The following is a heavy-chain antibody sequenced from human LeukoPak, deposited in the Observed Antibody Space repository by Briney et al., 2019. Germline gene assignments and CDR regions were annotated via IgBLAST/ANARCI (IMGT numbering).Heavy chain of an antibody. Sequence: GGSLRLSCAATGFTFSSYTMSWVRQAPGRGLEWVSSISSSSSYIYYADSVKGRFTISRDNAKNSLYLQMNSLRAEDTAVYYCAKTAPGGYCSGGSCRPYDYWGQGTLVTVSS. J-gene: IGHJ4*02. V-gene: IGHV3-21*01. D-gene: IGHD2-15*01. CDR2: ISSSSSYI. CDR3: AKTAPGGYCSGGSCRPYDY. CDR1: GFTFSSYT.